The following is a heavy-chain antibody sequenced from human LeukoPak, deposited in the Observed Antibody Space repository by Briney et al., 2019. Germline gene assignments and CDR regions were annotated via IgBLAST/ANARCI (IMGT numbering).Heavy chain of an antibody. CDR3: ARGHTTDVAFDI. V-gene: IGHV3-21*01. CDR2: ISSSSTYI. D-gene: IGHD4-17*01. CDR1: GFTFSSYS. Sequence: GSLRLSCAASGFTFSSYSMNWVRQAPGKGLEWGSSISSSSTYIYYADSVKGRFTISRDNAKNSLYLQMNSLRAEDTAVYYCARGHTTDVAFDIWGQGTMVTV. J-gene: IGHJ3*02.